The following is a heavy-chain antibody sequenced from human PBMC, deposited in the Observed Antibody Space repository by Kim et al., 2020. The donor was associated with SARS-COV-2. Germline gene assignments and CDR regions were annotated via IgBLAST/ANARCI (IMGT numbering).Heavy chain of an antibody. CDR2: IRNKRSSDIS. CDR3: VRGGVVEATTDAFDI. Sequence: GGSLRLSCAASGFIFSDYYMHWVRQAPGKGLEWIGGIRNKRSSDISEYAASVTCSITIARDDSKNSLYLHMNSLKSEDVHMYSCVRGGVVEATTDAFDIWGQGTMVSVSS. V-gene: IGHV3-72*01. CDR1: GFIFSDYY. J-gene: IGHJ3*02. D-gene: IGHD2-21*01.